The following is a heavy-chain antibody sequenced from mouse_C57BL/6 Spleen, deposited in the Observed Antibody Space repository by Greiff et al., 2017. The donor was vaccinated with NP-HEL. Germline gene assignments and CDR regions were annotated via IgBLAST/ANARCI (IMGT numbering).Heavy chain of an antibody. J-gene: IGHJ2*01. D-gene: IGHD1-1*01. CDR1: GFNIKDDY. CDR3: TTINYYGSSYDN. Sequence: VQLQQSGAELVRPGASVKLSCTASGFNIKDDYMHWVKQRPEQGLEWIGWIDPENGDTEYASKFQGKATITADTSSNTAYLQLSSLTSEDTAVYYSTTINYYGSSYDNWGQGTTLTVSS. V-gene: IGHV14-4*01. CDR2: IDPENGDT.